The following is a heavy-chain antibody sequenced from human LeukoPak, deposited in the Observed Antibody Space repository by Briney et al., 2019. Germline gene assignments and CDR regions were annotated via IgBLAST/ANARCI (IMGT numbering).Heavy chain of an antibody. J-gene: IGHJ4*02. CDR1: GFTFSSCG. Sequence: GGSLRLSCAASGFTFSSCGMHWVRQAPGKGLEWVAVIWYDGSNKYYADSVKGRFTISRDNSKNTLYLQMNSLRAEDTAVYYCARDRYGTNRGGFDYWGQGTLVTVSS. CDR3: ARDRYGTNRGGFDY. CDR2: IWYDGSNK. V-gene: IGHV3-33*01. D-gene: IGHD1-1*01.